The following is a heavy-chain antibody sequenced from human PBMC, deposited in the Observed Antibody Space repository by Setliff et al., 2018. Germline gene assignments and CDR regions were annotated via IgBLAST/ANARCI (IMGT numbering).Heavy chain of an antibody. CDR3: ARINFYVSSGYYYAPDY. J-gene: IGHJ4*02. CDR2: VNNYNTNT. D-gene: IGHD3-22*01. V-gene: IGHV1-18*04. Sequence: GASVKVSCKASGYIFAGYYIHWVRQTPGQGLEWMGYVNNYNTNTKYAQKLQGRVTMTTDTSTSTAYMELRSLRSDDTAVYYCARINFYVSSGYYYAPDYWGQGTLVTVSS. CDR1: GYIFAGYY.